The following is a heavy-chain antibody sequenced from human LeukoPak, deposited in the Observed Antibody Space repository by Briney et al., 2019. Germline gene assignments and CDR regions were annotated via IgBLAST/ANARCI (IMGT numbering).Heavy chain of an antibody. CDR2: IIPIFGTA. D-gene: IGHD3-22*01. CDR3: AREGGDSSGYSYFDY. CDR1: GGTFSSYA. J-gene: IGHJ4*02. Sequence: ASVNVSCKASGGTFSSYAISWVRQAPGQGLEWMGGIIPIFGTANYAQKFQGRVTITADESTSTAYMELSSLRSEDTAVYYCAREGGDSSGYSYFDYWGQGTLVTVSS. V-gene: IGHV1-69*13.